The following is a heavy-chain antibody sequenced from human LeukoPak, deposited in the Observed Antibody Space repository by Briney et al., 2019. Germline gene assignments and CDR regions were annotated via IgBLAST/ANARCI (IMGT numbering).Heavy chain of an antibody. CDR1: GFTFSDYA. CDR3: AKSRGDSSGYYYPLDY. J-gene: IGHJ4*02. Sequence: PGGSLRLSCAASGFTFSDYAMTWVRQAPGKGLEWVSGISGSGGNTYYADSMKGRFTISRDNSKSTVYLQMDSLRAEDTAVYYCAKSRGDSSGYYYPLDYWGQGTLVTVSS. V-gene: IGHV3-23*01. D-gene: IGHD3-22*01. CDR2: ISGSGGNT.